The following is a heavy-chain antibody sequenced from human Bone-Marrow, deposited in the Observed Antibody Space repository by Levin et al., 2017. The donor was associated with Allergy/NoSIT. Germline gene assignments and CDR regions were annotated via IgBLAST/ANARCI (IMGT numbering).Heavy chain of an antibody. CDR3: TTDGVQPYGSTFSY. CDR1: GFTFKHAW. Sequence: GESLKISCAASGFTFKHAWMGWVRQAPGKGLEWVGRIKSETDGGTIDYAALVKGRFTLSRDDSSNTLFLQMNSLENEDTAVYYCTTDGVQPYGSTFSYWGQGTLVTVSS. CDR2: IKSETDGGTI. J-gene: IGHJ4*02. D-gene: IGHD2-2*01. V-gene: IGHV3-15*01.